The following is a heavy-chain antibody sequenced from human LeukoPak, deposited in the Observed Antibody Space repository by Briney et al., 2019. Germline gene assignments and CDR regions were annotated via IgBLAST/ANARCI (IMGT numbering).Heavy chain of an antibody. V-gene: IGHV1-18*01. CDR2: ISAYNGNT. J-gene: IGHJ5*02. D-gene: IGHD3-10*01. Sequence: GASVKVSCKASGYTFTSYGISWARQAPGQGLEWMGWISAYNGNTNYAQKLQGRVTMTTDTSTSTAYMELRSLRSDDTAVYYCARGDVLLWFGELSPGWFDPWGQGTLVTVSS. CDR3: ARGDVLLWFGELSPGWFDP. CDR1: GYTFTSYG.